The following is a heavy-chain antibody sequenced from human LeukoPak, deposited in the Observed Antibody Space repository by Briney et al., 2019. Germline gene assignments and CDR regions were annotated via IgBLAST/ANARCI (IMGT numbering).Heavy chain of an antibody. Sequence: SETLSLTCAVSGGSISSGGYSWSWIRQPPGKGLKWIGYIYHSGSTYYNPSLKSRVTISVDRSKNQFSLKLSSVTAADTAVYYCARGNYYDSSGYPSDYFDYWGQGTLVTVSS. D-gene: IGHD3-22*01. CDR3: ARGNYYDSSGYPSDYFDY. CDR1: GGSISSGGYS. J-gene: IGHJ4*02. CDR2: IYHSGST. V-gene: IGHV4-30-2*01.